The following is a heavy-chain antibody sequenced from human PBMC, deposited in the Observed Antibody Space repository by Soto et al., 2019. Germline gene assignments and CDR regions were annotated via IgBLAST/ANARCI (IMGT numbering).Heavy chain of an antibody. CDR2: IIPILGIA. Sequence: QVQLVQSGAEVKKPGSSVKVSCKASGGTFSSYSISWVRQAPGQGLEWMGRIIPILGIANYAQKFQGGVTITGEKSTNTAYMELSSLRSEDTAVYYCATHMSWLQPFDPWGQGTLVIVSS. D-gene: IGHD5-12*01. CDR3: ATHMSWLQPFDP. CDR1: GGTFSSYS. V-gene: IGHV1-69*02. J-gene: IGHJ5*02.